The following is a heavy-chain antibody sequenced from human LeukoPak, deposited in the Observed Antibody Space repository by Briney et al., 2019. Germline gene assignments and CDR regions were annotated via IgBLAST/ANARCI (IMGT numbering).Heavy chain of an antibody. J-gene: IGHJ6*04. V-gene: IGHV1-69*10. CDR2: FIPMLGTA. D-gene: IGHD3-3*01. Sequence: GASVKVSCKASGGTFSDYALNWVRQAPGQGLEWMGVFIPMLGTANSTQKFQGRVTITADISTNTAYMELSSLRSEDTAVYFCAAIPVFGVVLHQESVWGKGTTVTVSS. CDR1: GGTFSDYA. CDR3: AAIPVFGVVLHQESV.